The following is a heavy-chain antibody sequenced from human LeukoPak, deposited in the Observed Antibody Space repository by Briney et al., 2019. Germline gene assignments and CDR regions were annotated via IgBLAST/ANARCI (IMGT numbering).Heavy chain of an antibody. J-gene: IGHJ4*02. D-gene: IGHD2-21*01. V-gene: IGHV3-23*01. CDR3: AKERGEEFLLDY. Sequence: QAGGSLRLSCAASGFTFSSYAMSWVRQAPGKGLEWVSAISGSGGSTYYADSVKGRFTISRDNSKNTMYLQMNSLRAEDTAVYYCAKERGEEFLLDYWGQGTLVTVSS. CDR2: ISGSGGST. CDR1: GFTFSSYA.